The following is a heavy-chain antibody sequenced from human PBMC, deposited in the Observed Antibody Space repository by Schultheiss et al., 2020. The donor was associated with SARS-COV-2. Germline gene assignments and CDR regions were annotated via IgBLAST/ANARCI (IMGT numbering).Heavy chain of an antibody. CDR1: GFTFSSYD. J-gene: IGHJ4*02. Sequence: GGSLRLSCAASGFTFSSYDMHWVRQAPGKGLEWVSSISSSSTIYYADSVKGRFTISRDNAKNSLYLQMNSLRAEDTAVYYCARGGVLWFGEARFGYYFDYWGQGTLVTVSS. CDR3: ARGGVLWFGEARFGYYFDY. CDR2: ISSSSTI. D-gene: IGHD3-10*01. V-gene: IGHV3-69-1*01.